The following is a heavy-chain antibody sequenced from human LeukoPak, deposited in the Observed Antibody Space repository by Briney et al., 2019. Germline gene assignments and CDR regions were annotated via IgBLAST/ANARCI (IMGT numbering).Heavy chain of an antibody. D-gene: IGHD3-22*01. V-gene: IGHV4-39*07. CDR2: IYYSGST. Sequence: SETLSLTCTVSGGSISSSSYYCGWIRQPPGKGLEWIGSIYYSGSTYYNPSLKSRVTISVDTSKNQFSLKLSSVTAADTAVYYCARRGQYYYDSSGYYFSGQEFDYWGQGTLVTVSS. CDR1: GGSISSSSYY. J-gene: IGHJ4*02. CDR3: ARRGQYYYDSSGYYFSGQEFDY.